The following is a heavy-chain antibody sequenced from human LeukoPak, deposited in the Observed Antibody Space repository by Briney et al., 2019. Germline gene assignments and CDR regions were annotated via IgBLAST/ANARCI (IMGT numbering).Heavy chain of an antibody. V-gene: IGHV5-51*01. CDR2: IYAGDSDT. J-gene: IGHJ3*02. Sequence: GESLKISCNGSGYIFTSYWIGWVRQMPGKGLEWMGIIYAGDSDTRYSPSFQGQVTISADKSISTAYLQWSSLKASDTAMYYCARQGRTTVVTSIWDAFDIWGQGTMVTVSP. CDR3: ARQGRTTVVTSIWDAFDI. CDR1: GYIFTSYW. D-gene: IGHD4-23*01.